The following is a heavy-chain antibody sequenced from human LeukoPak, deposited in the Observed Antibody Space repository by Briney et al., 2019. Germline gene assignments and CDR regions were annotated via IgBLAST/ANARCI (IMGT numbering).Heavy chain of an antibody. Sequence: GGSLRLSCAASGFTLSDHYMHWVRQAPGKGLEWVGRARNKANSYTTDYAASVKGRFTISREDSKNSLYLQMNSLKTEDTAVYFCGAMYCSSGSWAGQLVDTWGQGTLVTVSS. CDR2: ARNKANSYTT. CDR3: GAMYCSSGSWAGQLVDT. V-gene: IGHV3-72*01. CDR1: GFTLSDHY. D-gene: IGHD3-10*01. J-gene: IGHJ5*02.